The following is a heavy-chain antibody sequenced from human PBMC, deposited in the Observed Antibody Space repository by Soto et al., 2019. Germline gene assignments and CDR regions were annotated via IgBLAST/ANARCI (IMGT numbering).Heavy chain of an antibody. CDR1: GGSVSSGSYY. D-gene: IGHD3-22*01. Sequence: SETLSLTCTVSGGSVSSGSYYWSWIRQPPGKGLEWIGYIYYSGSTNYNPSLKSRVTISVDTSKNQFSLKLSSVTAADTAVYYCARDYYDSSGYIYFDYWGQGTLATVSS. V-gene: IGHV4-61*01. CDR3: ARDYYDSSGYIYFDY. J-gene: IGHJ4*02. CDR2: IYYSGST.